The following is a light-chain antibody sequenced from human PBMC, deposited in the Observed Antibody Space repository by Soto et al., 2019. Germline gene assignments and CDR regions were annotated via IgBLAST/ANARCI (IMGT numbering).Light chain of an antibody. CDR3: SSYKTSNTYV. V-gene: IGLV2-14*01. CDR1: SSDVGGYNY. J-gene: IGLJ1*01. Sequence: QSVLTQPASVSGPPGQSITISCTGTSSDVGGYNYVSWYQQHPGKAPKLMIYEVTNRPSGVSNRFSGSKSGNTASLTISGLQAEDEADYYCSSYKTSNTYVFGTGTKVTVL. CDR2: EVT.